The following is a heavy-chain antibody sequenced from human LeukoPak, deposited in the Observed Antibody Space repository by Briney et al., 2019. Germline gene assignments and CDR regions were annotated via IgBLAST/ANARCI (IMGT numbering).Heavy chain of an antibody. J-gene: IGHJ4*02. CDR1: GFTFSSYW. CDR2: INSDGTST. Sequence: GGSLSLSCAASGFTFSSYWMHWVRQAPGKGLVWVSRINSDGTSTSYADSVEGRFTISRDNAKNTLYLQMNSLRAEDTAVYYCARRGSYGDYSVYWGQGTLVTVSS. V-gene: IGHV3-74*01. D-gene: IGHD4-17*01. CDR3: ARRGSYGDYSVY.